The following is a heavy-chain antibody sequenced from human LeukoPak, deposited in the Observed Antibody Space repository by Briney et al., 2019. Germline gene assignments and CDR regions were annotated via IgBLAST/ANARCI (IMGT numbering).Heavy chain of an antibody. CDR2: IYYSGST. J-gene: IGHJ3*02. CDR3: ARPVRGYYPYDAFDI. D-gene: IGHD3-22*01. CDR1: GGSISSSSYY. V-gene: IGHV4-39*01. Sequence: SETLSLTCTVSGGSISSSSYYWGWIRQPPGKGLEWIGGIYYSGSTYFNPSLKSRVTISVDTSKNQFSLKLSSVTAADTAVYYCARPVRGYYPYDAFDIWGQGTMVTVSS.